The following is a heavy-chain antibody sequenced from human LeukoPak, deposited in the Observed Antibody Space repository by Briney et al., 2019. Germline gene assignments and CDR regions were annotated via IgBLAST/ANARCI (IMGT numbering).Heavy chain of an antibody. CDR3: ARDIYSSSCTAPYS. D-gene: IGHD6-13*01. Sequence: SETLSLTCTVSGGSVSSGNYYWSWIRQPPGKGLEWIGYIYYSGSTNYNPSLKSRVTISVDTSKNQFSLKLTSVTAADTAVYYCARDIYSSSCTAPYSWGQGTLVTVSS. CDR2: IYYSGST. J-gene: IGHJ4*02. V-gene: IGHV4-61*01. CDR1: GGSVSSGNYY.